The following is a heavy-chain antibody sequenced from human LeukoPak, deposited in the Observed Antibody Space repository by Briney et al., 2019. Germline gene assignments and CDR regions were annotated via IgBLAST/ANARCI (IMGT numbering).Heavy chain of an antibody. D-gene: IGHD6-19*01. CDR2: IYYSGST. CDR1: GGSISSYY. CDR3: ARVVAEQWLVEWFDP. V-gene: IGHV4-59*01. Sequence: SETLSLTCTVSGGSISSYYWSWIRQPPGKGLEWIGYIYYSGSTNYNPSLKSRVTISVDTSKNQFSLKLSSVTAADTAVYYCARVVAEQWLVEWFDPWGQGTLVTVSS. J-gene: IGHJ5*02.